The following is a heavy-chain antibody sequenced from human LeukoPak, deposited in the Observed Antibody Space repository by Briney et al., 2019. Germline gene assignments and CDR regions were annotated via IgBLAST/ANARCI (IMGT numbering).Heavy chain of an antibody. J-gene: IGHJ4*02. Sequence: PSETLSLTCADYGGSFSGYYWSWIRQPPGKGLEWIGEINHSGSTNYNPSLKSRVTISVDTPKNQFSLKLSSVTAADTAVYYCARGHYGSGSYGGYWGQGTLVTVSS. D-gene: IGHD3-10*01. V-gene: IGHV4-34*01. CDR1: GGSFSGYY. CDR2: INHSGST. CDR3: ARGHYGSGSYGGY.